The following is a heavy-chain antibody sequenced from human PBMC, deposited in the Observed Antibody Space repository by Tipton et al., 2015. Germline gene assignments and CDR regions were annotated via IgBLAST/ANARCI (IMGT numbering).Heavy chain of an antibody. Sequence: TLSLTCSVSGGSVSSGFYYWTWIRQTPAKGLEWIGYIFLPGSTDFNPSLRSRVTISVDTSGNQFSLELMPVTAADTGVYFCARGQDETTSGEYFTHWGQGTLVTVSS. CDR2: IFLPGST. J-gene: IGHJ1*01. CDR1: GGSVSSGFYY. CDR3: ARGQDETTSGEYFTH. D-gene: IGHD2/OR15-2a*01. V-gene: IGHV4-61*01.